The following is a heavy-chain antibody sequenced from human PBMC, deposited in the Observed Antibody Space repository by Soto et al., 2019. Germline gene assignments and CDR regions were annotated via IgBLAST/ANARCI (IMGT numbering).Heavy chain of an antibody. CDR2: IWYDGSKK. V-gene: IGHV3-33*03. J-gene: IGHJ6*02. D-gene: IGHD4-17*01. CDR1: GFVFNTFG. Sequence: QVQLVESGGGVVQPGRSLRLSCAASGFVFNTFGMHWVRQAPGKGLEWVAAIWYDGSKKYYADSVQGRFTISRDNSRNTLFIQISSLTADDTAVYYCARLHYQYGMDVWGQGTTVTVS. CDR3: ARLHYQYGMDV.